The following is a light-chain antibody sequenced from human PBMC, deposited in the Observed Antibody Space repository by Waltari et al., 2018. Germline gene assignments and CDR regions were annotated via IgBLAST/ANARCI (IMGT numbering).Light chain of an antibody. CDR3: QQYVGSPPLT. V-gene: IGKV3-20*01. CDR2: GAS. J-gene: IGKJ4*01. Sequence: EVVLTRSPGTLSLSPGERATLSCRASQSISSTYLAWYQQKPGQAPRLLIYGASNRATGIPDRFSGSGSGADFTLTISRLEPEDFVVYYCQQYVGSPPLTFGGGTKVEIK. CDR1: QSISSTY.